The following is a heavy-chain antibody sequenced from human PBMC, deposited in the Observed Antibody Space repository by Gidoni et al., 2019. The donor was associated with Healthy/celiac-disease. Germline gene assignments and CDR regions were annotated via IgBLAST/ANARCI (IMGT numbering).Heavy chain of an antibody. D-gene: IGHD6-19*01. CDR3: ARHEAGWFDP. CDR1: GGSISSSSYY. J-gene: IGHJ5*02. V-gene: IGHV4-39*01. CDR2: IYYSGST. Sequence: QLQLQESGPGLVKPSETLSLTCTVSGGSISSSSYYWGWIRQPPRKGLEWIGSIYYSGSTYYNPSLKSRVTISVDTSKNQFSLKLSSVTAADTAVYYCARHEAGWFDPWGQGTLVTVSS.